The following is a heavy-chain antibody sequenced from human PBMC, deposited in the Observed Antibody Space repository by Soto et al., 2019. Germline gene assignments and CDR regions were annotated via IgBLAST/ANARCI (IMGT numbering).Heavy chain of an antibody. CDR2: ISGSGGST. Sequence: EVQLLESGGGLVQPGGSLRLSCAASGFTFSSYAMSWVRQAPGKGLEWVSAISGSGGSTYYADSVKGRFTISRDKSKNTLYLQMNSLRAEDTAVYYCAKDPPQTIVVVVAAPFDYWGQGTLVTVSS. J-gene: IGHJ4*02. D-gene: IGHD2-15*01. V-gene: IGHV3-23*01. CDR1: GFTFSSYA. CDR3: AKDPPQTIVVVVAAPFDY.